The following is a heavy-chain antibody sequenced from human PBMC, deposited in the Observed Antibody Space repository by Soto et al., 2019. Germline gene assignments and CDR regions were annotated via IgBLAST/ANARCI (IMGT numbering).Heavy chain of an antibody. D-gene: IGHD3-10*01. Sequence: PGGSLRLSCAASGFTFSSYAMSWVRQAPGKGLEWVSAISGSGGSTYYADSVKGRFTISRDNSKNTLYLQMNSLRAEDTAVYYCAKDPQVPAPLSHYYYYMDVWGKGTKVTVS. CDR3: AKDPQVPAPLSHYYYYMDV. J-gene: IGHJ6*03. V-gene: IGHV3-23*01. CDR2: ISGSGGST. CDR1: GFTFSSYA.